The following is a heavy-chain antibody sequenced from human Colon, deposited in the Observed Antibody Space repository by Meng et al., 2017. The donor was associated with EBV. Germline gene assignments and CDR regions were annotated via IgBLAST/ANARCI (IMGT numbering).Heavy chain of an antibody. CDR3: ARYVFDSSSLYSNWFDP. CDR2: IHYSGST. V-gene: IGHV4-31*03. Sequence: QVQLQESGPGLVTPSXXXXXTXXVXXGSISSGTYYWGWIRQLPGKGLEWIAYIHYSGSTYYSPSLKSRVTISVDTSKNQLSLKLSSMTAADTAVYYCARYVFDSSSLYSNWFDPWGQGTLVTVSS. CDR1: XGSISSGTYY. J-gene: IGHJ5*02. D-gene: IGHD3-22*01.